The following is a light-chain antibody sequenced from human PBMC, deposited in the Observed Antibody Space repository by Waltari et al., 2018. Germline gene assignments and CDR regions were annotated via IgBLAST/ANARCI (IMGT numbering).Light chain of an antibody. J-gene: IGKJ5*01. CDR1: QGIRTW. CDR3: QQANSFPIT. V-gene: IGKV1-12*01. Sequence: IRVTQSQSSVSASIGERATITCRASQGIRTWLSWYQKRPGEAPRLLIHDATSLQSGVPSRFNGGGSGTDFTLTISGLQPEDFATYYCQQANSFPITFGQGTRLDIK. CDR2: DAT.